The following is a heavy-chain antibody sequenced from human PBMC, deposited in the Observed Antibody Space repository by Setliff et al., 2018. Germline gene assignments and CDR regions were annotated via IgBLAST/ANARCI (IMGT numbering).Heavy chain of an antibody. V-gene: IGHV4-39*07. CDR1: GGSISSSSYY. J-gene: IGHJ6*02. CDR2: IYYSGST. Sequence: PSETLSLTCTVSGGSISSSSYYWGWIRQPPGKGLEWIGSIYYSGSTYYNPSLKSRVTISVDTSKDQFSLKLSSVTAADTAVYYCARDKPEGYNFWSGYLGGGLMDVWGQGTTVTV. CDR3: ARDKPEGYNFWSGYLGGGLMDV. D-gene: IGHD3-3*01.